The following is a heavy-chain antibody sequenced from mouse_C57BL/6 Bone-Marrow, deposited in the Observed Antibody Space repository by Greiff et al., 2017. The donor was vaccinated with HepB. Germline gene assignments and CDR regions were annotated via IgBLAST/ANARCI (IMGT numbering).Heavy chain of an antibody. CDR2: ISYDGSN. CDR3: ARDGLLTTVVAKKMDY. D-gene: IGHD1-1*01. Sequence: VQLQQSGPGLVKPSQSLSLTCSVTGYSITSGYYWNWIRQFPGNKLEWMGYISYDGSNNYNPSLKNRISITRDTSKNQFFLKLNSVTTEDTATYYCARDGLLTTVVAKKMDYWGQGTSVTVSS. J-gene: IGHJ4*01. CDR1: GYSITSGYY. V-gene: IGHV3-6*01.